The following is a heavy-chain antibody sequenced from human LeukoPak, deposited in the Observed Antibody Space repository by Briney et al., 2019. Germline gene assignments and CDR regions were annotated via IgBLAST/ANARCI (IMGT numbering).Heavy chain of an antibody. D-gene: IGHD6-6*01. J-gene: IGHJ6*03. V-gene: IGHV3-7*01. Sequence: PGGSLRLSCAASGFTFSSYWMSWVRQAPGKGLEWVANIKQDGSEKYYVDSVKGRFTISRDNAKNSLYLQMNSLRAEDTAVYYCARYLGGEQLSPFYMDVWGKGTTVTVSS. CDR2: IKQDGSEK. CDR1: GFTFSSYW. CDR3: ARYLGGEQLSPFYMDV.